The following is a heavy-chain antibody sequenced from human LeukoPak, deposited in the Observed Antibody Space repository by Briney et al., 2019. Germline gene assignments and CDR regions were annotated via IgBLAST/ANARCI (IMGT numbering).Heavy chain of an antibody. CDR1: GFTLSSNW. V-gene: IGHV3-7*01. Sequence: GGSLRLSCAASGFTLSSNWMSWVRQAPGKGLEWVANIKQDGSEKYYVDSVKGRFTISRDNAKNSLYLQMNSLRAEDTAVYYCVRDADTSGYYSFTDYWGQGTLVTVSS. CDR3: VRDADTSGYYSFTDY. CDR2: IKQDGSEK. D-gene: IGHD3-22*01. J-gene: IGHJ4*02.